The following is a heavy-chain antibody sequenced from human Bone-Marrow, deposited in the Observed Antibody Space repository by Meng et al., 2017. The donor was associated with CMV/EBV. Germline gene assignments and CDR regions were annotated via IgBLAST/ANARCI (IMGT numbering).Heavy chain of an antibody. V-gene: IGHV2-5*01. CDR2: IYWNDDK. J-gene: IGHJ6*02. CDR3: AHSEGFRIDNSYYYYYGMDV. D-gene: IGHD1-1*01. Sequence: SGPTLVKPTQTLTLTRTFSGFSLSTSGVGVAWIRQSPGKAPEWLAVIYWNDDKRYSPSLRSRLTVTKDTSKNQVVLTMTNMDPVDTGTYYCAHSEGFRIDNSYYYYYGMDVWGQGTTVTVSS. CDR1: GFSLSTSGVG.